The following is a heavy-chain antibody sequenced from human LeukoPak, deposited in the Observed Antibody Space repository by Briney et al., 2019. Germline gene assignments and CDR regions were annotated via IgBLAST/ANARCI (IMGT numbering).Heavy chain of an antibody. CDR2: IKQDGSEK. D-gene: IGHD1-1*01. J-gene: IGHJ4*02. V-gene: IGHV3-7*01. CDR3: ASARYSDH. Sequence: GGSLRLSCAASGFTFSSHWMTWVRQAPGKGLEWVANIKQDGSEKYYVDSVKGRFTISRDNAKNSLYLQMNSLRAEDTAVYYCASARYSDHWGPGTLVTVPS. CDR1: GFTFSSHW.